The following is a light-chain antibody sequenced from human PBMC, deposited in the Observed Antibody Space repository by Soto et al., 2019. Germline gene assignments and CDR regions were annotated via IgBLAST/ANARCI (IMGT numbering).Light chain of an antibody. CDR3: AAWDDTVRSYV. Sequence: QSVLTQPPSVSGTPGQRVTISCSGSISNIGNNYVYWFQQLPGTAPKVLSNRNDQRPSGVPDQFSGSKSGTSASLAISGLRYEDEAEYYCAAWDDTVRSYVFGTGTKLTVL. CDR2: RND. CDR1: ISNIGNNY. V-gene: IGLV1-47*01. J-gene: IGLJ1*01.